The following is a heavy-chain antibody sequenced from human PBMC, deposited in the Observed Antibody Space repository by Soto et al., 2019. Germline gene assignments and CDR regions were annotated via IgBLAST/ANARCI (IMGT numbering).Heavy chain of an antibody. J-gene: IGHJ4*02. D-gene: IGHD5-18*01. V-gene: IGHV4-39*01. CDR3: ATPRGYSYGYFDF. CDR1: DGSISSSTSY. CDR2: LYYSSSTSTGST. Sequence: SETLSLTCSVSDGSISSSTSYWGWVRQPPGKRLEWIGSLYYSSSTSTGSTYYNPSLQSRVTISVDTSKNQFSLKLTSATATDTAIYYCATPRGYSYGYFDFWGQGTLVTVSS.